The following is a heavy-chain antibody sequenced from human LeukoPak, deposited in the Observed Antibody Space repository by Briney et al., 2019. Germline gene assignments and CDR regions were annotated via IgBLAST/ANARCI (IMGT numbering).Heavy chain of an antibody. CDR2: IYYTGST. CDR1: GGSISSYF. Sequence: SETLSLTCTVSGGSISSYFWSWIRQPPGKGLEWIGYIYYTGSTNYNPSLKSRVTISVDTSKNKFSLKLTSVTAADTAVYYCARDSSGYVNWYFDLWGRGTLVTVSS. D-gene: IGHD3-22*01. J-gene: IGHJ2*01. CDR3: ARDSSGYVNWYFDL. V-gene: IGHV4-59*01.